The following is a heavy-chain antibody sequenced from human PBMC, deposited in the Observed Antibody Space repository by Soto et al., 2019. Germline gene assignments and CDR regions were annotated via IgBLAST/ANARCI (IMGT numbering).Heavy chain of an antibody. CDR1: GDSVSSNSAA. V-gene: IGHV6-1*01. Sequence: QTLSLTCAISGDSVSSNSAAWNWIRQSPSRGLELLGRTYYRSKWYNDYAVSVKSLVTINPDTSKNQFSLQLNSVTPEDTAVYYCARFINSGWYYYYYYGMDVWGQGTTVTVSS. CDR2: TYYRSKWYN. D-gene: IGHD6-19*01. J-gene: IGHJ6*02. CDR3: ARFINSGWYYYYYYGMDV.